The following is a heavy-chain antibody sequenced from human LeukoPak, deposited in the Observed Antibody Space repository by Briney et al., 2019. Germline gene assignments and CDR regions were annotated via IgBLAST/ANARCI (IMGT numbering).Heavy chain of an antibody. CDR1: GFTFSNYA. CDR2: ISGSGGST. J-gene: IGHJ4*02. Sequence: GGSLRLSCAASGFTFSNYAMRWVRQAPGKGLEWVSAISGSGGSTYYADSVKGRFTISRDNSKNTLYLQMNSLRAEDTAVYYCAKDWYYYDSSGYSTHWGQGTLVTVSS. CDR3: AKDWYYYDSSGYSTH. D-gene: IGHD3-22*01. V-gene: IGHV3-23*01.